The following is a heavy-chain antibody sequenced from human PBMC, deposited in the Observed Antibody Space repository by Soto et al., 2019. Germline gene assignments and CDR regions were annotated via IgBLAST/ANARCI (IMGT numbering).Heavy chain of an antibody. D-gene: IGHD3-3*01. CDR2: IYYSGST. J-gene: IGHJ6*03. CDR1: GGSISSSSYY. Sequence: QLQLQESGPGLVKPSETLSLTCTVSGGSISSSSYYWGWIRQPPGKGLEWIGSIYYSGSTYYNPSLKSRVTISVDTSKNQFSLKLSSVTAADTAVYYCARITPDFWSGYYQFGSYYYYMDVWGKGTTVTVSS. V-gene: IGHV4-39*01. CDR3: ARITPDFWSGYYQFGSYYYYMDV.